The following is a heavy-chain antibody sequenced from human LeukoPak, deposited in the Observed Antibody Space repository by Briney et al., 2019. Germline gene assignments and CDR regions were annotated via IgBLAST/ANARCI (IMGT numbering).Heavy chain of an antibody. Sequence: SETLSLTCTVSGGSISSSSYYWGWIRQPPGKGLEWIGYIYYSGSTNYNPSLKSRVTISVDTSKNQFSLKLSSVIATDTAVYYCAREGSSWPHDAFDIWGQGTMVTVSS. CDR2: IYYSGST. V-gene: IGHV4-61*01. CDR1: GGSISSSSYY. CDR3: AREGSSWPHDAFDI. J-gene: IGHJ3*02. D-gene: IGHD6-13*01.